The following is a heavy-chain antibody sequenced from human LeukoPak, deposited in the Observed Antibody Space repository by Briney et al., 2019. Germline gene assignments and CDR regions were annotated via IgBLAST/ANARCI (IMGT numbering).Heavy chain of an antibody. CDR1: GDSVSSNSAA. Sequence: SQTLSLTCAISGDSVSSNSAAWNWIRQAPSRGLEWLRRTYYRSKWYNDYAVSVKSRITINPDTSKNQFSLQLNSVTPEDTAVYYCARGQPFPAVGHLDYWGQGTLVTVSS. J-gene: IGHJ4*02. V-gene: IGHV6-1*01. D-gene: IGHD6-19*01. CDR2: TYYRSKWYN. CDR3: ARGQPFPAVGHLDY.